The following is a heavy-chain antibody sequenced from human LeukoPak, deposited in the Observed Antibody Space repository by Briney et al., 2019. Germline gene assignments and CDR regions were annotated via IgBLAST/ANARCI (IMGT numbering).Heavy chain of an antibody. CDR1: GGTFSSYA. CDR3: ARKATYYYDSSGYFPPQEYFDY. CDR2: IIPILGIA. D-gene: IGHD3-22*01. J-gene: IGHJ4*02. V-gene: IGHV1-69*04. Sequence: ASVKVSCKASGGTFSSYAISWVRQAPGQGLEWMGRIIPILGIANYAQKLQGRVTMTTDTSTSTAYMELRSLRSDDTAVYYCARKATYYYDSSGYFPPQEYFDYWGQGTLVTVSS.